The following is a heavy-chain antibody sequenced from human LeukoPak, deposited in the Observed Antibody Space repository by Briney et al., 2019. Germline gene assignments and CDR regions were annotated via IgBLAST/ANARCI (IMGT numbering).Heavy chain of an antibody. CDR3: ARGAHDSSGYYYEFVFYFDY. V-gene: IGHV4-61*02. CDR1: GGSISSGSYY. D-gene: IGHD3-22*01. Sequence: SETLSLTCTVSGGSISSGSYYWSWIRQPAGKGLEWIGRIYTSGSTNYNPSLKSRVTISVDTSKNQFSLKLSPVTAADTAVYYCARGAHDSSGYYYEFVFYFDYWGQGTLVTVSS. CDR2: IYTSGST. J-gene: IGHJ4*02.